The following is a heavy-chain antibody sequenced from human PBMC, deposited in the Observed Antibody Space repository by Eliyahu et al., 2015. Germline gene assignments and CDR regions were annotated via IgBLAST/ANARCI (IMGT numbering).Heavy chain of an antibody. CDR1: GXSMXXYY. J-gene: IGHJ4*02. Sequence: QVQLQESGPGLVKPSETLSLTCTVSGXSMXXYYWXWTRXPPGKGLEWIGYIYYTGSTNYNPSLKSRVTISVDTSASQFSLKLTSVTAADTAVYYCARGSWGPRGSGSPFDYWGRGTLVTVSS. V-gene: IGHV4-59*08. CDR3: ARGSWGPRGSGSPFDY. CDR2: IYYTGST. D-gene: IGHD3-10*01.